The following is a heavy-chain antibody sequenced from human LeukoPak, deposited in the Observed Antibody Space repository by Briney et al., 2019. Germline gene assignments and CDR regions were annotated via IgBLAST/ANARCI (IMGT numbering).Heavy chain of an antibody. V-gene: IGHV3-66*01. CDR1: GFTVSSNY. CDR3: ARAYDYVWGSYSY. Sequence: GGSLRLSCAASGFTVSSNYMSWVRQAPGKGLEWVSVIYSGGSTYYADSVKGRFTISRDNSKNSLYLQMNSLRAEDTAVYYCARAYDYVWGSYSYWGQGTLVTVSS. D-gene: IGHD3-16*01. CDR2: IYSGGST. J-gene: IGHJ4*02.